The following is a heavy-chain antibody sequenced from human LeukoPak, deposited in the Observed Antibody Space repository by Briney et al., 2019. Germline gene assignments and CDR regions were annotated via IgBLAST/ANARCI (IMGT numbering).Heavy chain of an antibody. D-gene: IGHD4-17*01. CDR3: AGDSMTTVTSNGENLDY. J-gene: IGHJ4*02. Sequence: SETLSLTCTVSGGSISSSSYYWGWIRQPPGKGLEWIGSIYYSGSTYYNPSLKSRVTISVDTSKNQFSLKLSSVTAADTAVYYCAGDSMTTVTSNGENLDYWGQGTLVTVSS. CDR2: IYYSGST. CDR1: GGSISSSSYY. V-gene: IGHV4-39*07.